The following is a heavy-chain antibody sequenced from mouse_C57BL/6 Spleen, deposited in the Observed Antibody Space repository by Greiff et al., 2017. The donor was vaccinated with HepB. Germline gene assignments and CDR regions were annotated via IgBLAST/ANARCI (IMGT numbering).Heavy chain of an antibody. Sequence: VKLVESGAELVRPGTSVKVSCKASGYAFTNYLIEWVKQRPGQGLEWIGVIIRGSGGTNYNEKFKGKATLTADKSSSTAYMQLSSLRSEDSGVYFCARDYGSSGYYFDYWGQGTTLTVSS. D-gene: IGHD1-1*01. CDR3: ARDYGSSGYYFDY. J-gene: IGHJ2*01. V-gene: IGHV1-54*01. CDR2: IIRGSGGT. CDR1: GYAFTNYL.